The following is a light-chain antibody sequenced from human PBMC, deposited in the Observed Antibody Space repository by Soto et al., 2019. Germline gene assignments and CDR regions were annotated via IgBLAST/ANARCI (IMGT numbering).Light chain of an antibody. Sequence: AIRMTQSPSSLSASTGDRVTITCRASQGISSYLAWYQKKPGKAPKLLIYAASTLQSGVPSRFSGSESGTDFTLTISCLQSEDFATYYCQQYYSYPRTFGQGTKLEIK. CDR2: AAS. CDR1: QGISSY. CDR3: QQYYSYPRT. V-gene: IGKV1-8*01. J-gene: IGKJ2*01.